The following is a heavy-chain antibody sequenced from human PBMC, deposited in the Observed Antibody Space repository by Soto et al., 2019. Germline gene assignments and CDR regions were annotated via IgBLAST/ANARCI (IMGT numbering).Heavy chain of an antibody. CDR1: GGTFSCYA. V-gene: IGHV1-69*13. J-gene: IGHJ4*02. CDR3: ASAFYGVDYFDY. D-gene: IGHD4-17*01. CDR2: IIPIFGTA. Sequence: SVKVSCKASGGTFSCYAISWVRQAPGQGLEWMGGIIPIFGTANYAQKFQGRVTITADESTSTAYMELSSLRSEDTAVYYCASAFYGVDYFDYSGQGTLVTVSS.